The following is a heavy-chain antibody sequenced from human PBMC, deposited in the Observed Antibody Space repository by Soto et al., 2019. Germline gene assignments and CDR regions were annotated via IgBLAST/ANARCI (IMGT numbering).Heavy chain of an antibody. J-gene: IGHJ6*02. Sequence: ASVKVSCKASGYTFTSYFMHWVRQAPGQGLEWMGLINPSGGSTSSAQKFQDRVTMTRDTSTSTVYMELSSLRSEDTAVYYCARDLALTTVTTFYYSYGLDVWGQGTTVTVSS. V-gene: IGHV1-46*01. CDR1: GYTFTSYF. D-gene: IGHD4-17*01. CDR2: INPSGGST. CDR3: ARDLALTTVTTFYYSYGLDV.